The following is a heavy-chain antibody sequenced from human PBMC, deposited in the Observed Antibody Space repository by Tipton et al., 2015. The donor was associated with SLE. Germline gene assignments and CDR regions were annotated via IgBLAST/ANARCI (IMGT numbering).Heavy chain of an antibody. V-gene: IGHV4-38-2*01. J-gene: IGHJ1*01. CDR2: IYHSGST. Sequence: TLSLTCAVSGYSISSGYYWGWIRQPPGKGLEWIGSIYHSGSTYYNPSLKSRVTMSVDTSKNQFSLKLSSVTAADTAVYYCALGFWDFQHWGQGTLVTVSS. CDR3: ALGFWDFQH. D-gene: IGHD3-16*01. CDR1: GYSISSGYY.